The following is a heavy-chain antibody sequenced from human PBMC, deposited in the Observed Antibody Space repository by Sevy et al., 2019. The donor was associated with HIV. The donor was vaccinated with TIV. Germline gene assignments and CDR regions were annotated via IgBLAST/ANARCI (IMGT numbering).Heavy chain of an antibody. J-gene: IGHJ4*02. V-gene: IGHV3-7*01. CDR1: GFTFSGYW. CDR3: ARDSPGYGAYDY. Sequence: GGSLRLSCAASGFTFSGYWMTWVRQAPGKGLEWVANIKEDGSAEYYVDSVKGRFTISRDNSKNSLFLQLNSLRVEDTAMYYCARDSPGYGAYDYLGQGPLVTVSS. D-gene: IGHD5-18*01. CDR2: IKEDGSAE.